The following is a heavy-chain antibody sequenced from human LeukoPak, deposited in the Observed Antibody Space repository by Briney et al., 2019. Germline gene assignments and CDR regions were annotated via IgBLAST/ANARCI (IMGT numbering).Heavy chain of an antibody. J-gene: IGHJ6*02. CDR1: GYTFTSYY. D-gene: IGHD2-15*01. Sequence: ASVKVSCKASGYTFTSYYIHWVRQAPGQGLEWMGIINPSGGTTTYAQKFQGRVTMTRDTSTSTVYMDLSNLRSQDTAVYYCARADITYVMDVWGRGTTVTVSS. CDR2: INPSGGTT. CDR3: ARADITYVMDV. V-gene: IGHV1-46*01.